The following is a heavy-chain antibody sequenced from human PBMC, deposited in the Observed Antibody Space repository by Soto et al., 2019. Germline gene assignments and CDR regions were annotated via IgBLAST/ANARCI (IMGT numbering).Heavy chain of an antibody. Sequence: GGSLRLSCAASGFTFDDYAMHWVRQAPGKGLEWVSGISWNSGSIGYADSVKGRFTISRDNAKNSLYLQMNSLRAEDTALYYCAKDSGDYAIDYWGQGTLVTVSS. D-gene: IGHD4-17*01. CDR2: ISWNSGSI. CDR1: GFTFDDYA. J-gene: IGHJ4*02. CDR3: AKDSGDYAIDY. V-gene: IGHV3-9*01.